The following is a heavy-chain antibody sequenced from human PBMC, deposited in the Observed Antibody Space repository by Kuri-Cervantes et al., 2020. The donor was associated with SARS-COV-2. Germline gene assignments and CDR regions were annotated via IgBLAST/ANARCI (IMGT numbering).Heavy chain of an antibody. V-gene: IGHV1-3*04. CDR1: GYTFTSFA. Sequence: ASVKVSCKASGYTFTSFAMHWVRQAPGQSLEWLGWINIGRGHTKYSQKFQGRVTITRDTSASTAYMELSSLRSEDTAVYYCARVYSSGWYCDYWGQGTLVTVSS. J-gene: IGHJ4*02. CDR3: ARVYSSGWYCDY. CDR2: INIGRGHT. D-gene: IGHD6-19*01.